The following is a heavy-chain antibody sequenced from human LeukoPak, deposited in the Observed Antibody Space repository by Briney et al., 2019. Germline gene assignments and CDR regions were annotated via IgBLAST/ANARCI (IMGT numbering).Heavy chain of an antibody. CDR3: AKSETYYYDSSGYGNYFDY. D-gene: IGHD3-22*01. Sequence: GGSLRLSCAASGFIFSDQNMNWVRQAPGKGLEWVSSISRTSNYIYYADSVKGRFTISRDNAKNSLYLQMNSLRAEDTALYYCAKSETYYYDSSGYGNYFDYWGQGTLVTVSS. J-gene: IGHJ4*02. CDR2: ISRTSNYI. CDR1: GFIFSDQN. V-gene: IGHV3-21*04.